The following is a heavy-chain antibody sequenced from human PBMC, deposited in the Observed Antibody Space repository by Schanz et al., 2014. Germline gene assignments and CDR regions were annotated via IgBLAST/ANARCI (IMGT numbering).Heavy chain of an antibody. J-gene: IGHJ4*02. Sequence: EVQLLESGGGLVQPGGSLRLSCAASGFTFSSYAMSWVRQAPGKGLEWVSAISGSGGSTYYADSVKGRFTISRDNSKNTLYLQMNSLRAEDTAVYYCARDHTTESYYSAGPPIDYWGQGTLVNVSS. CDR1: GFTFSSYA. D-gene: IGHD1-26*01. V-gene: IGHV3-23*01. CDR2: ISGSGGST. CDR3: ARDHTTESYYSAGPPIDY.